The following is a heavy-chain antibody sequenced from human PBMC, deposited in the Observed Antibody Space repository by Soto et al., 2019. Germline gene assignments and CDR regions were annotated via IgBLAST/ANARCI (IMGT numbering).Heavy chain of an antibody. J-gene: IGHJ3*02. Sequence: QMRLQESGPGLVKPSGTLSLACAVSGGHVSSSHWWSWVRQPPGKGLEWIGESYNGGSTDYTPSLKNRPTISIDVSRNQFSLRLTSVTAADTAMYYCARDRGTTQLWLNAFEIWGQGTMVTVSS. CDR3: ARDRGTTQLWLNAFEI. CDR2: SYNGGST. V-gene: IGHV4-4*02. CDR1: GGHVSSSHW. D-gene: IGHD5-18*01.